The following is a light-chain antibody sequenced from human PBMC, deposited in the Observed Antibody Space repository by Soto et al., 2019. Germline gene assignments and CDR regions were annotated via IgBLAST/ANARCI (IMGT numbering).Light chain of an antibody. CDR2: GGS. Sequence: EIILTQSPGTLSLSPGERATLSCRASQSVSSNYLGWYQQKPGQAPRLLIYGGSSSATGIPDRFSGSGSGTDFTLTISRLEPEDFAVYYCHQFGISPFTFGQGTKLEIK. V-gene: IGKV3-20*01. CDR3: HQFGISPFT. CDR1: QSVSSNY. J-gene: IGKJ2*01.